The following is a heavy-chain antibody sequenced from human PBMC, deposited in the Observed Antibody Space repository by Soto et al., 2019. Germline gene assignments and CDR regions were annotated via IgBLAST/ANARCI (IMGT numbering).Heavy chain of an antibody. CDR1: GFTFTSYA. Sequence: PGGSLRLSCAASGFTFTSYAMNWVCPAPGKGLEWVAVVSYDGSNEYYADSVRGRFAISRHHSTDTLYLQMNSLRTEDPAVSFCARIHYDSSGYDVISDRYFQYWGQGTLVTVSS. J-gene: IGHJ1*01. V-gene: IGHV3-30*09. CDR2: VSYDGSNE. CDR3: ARIHYDSSGYDVISDRYFQY. D-gene: IGHD3-22*01.